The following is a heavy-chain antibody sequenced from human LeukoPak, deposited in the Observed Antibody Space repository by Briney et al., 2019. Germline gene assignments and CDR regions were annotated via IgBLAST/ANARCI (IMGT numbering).Heavy chain of an antibody. V-gene: IGHV3-48*03. D-gene: IGHD6-6*01. CDR1: GFTFSSYE. J-gene: IGHJ4*02. CDR3: ARVRIAARVFDY. CDR2: ISSSGSTI. Sequence: QPGGSLRLSCAASGFTFSSYETNWVRQAPGKGLEWVPYISSSGSTIYYADSVKGRFTISRDNAKNSLYLQMNSLRAEDTAVYYCARVRIAARVFDYWGQGTLVTVSS.